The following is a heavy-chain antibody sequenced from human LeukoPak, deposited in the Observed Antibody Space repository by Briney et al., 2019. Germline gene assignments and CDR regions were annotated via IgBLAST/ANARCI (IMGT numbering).Heavy chain of an antibody. CDR3: AIDPNWGTHS. V-gene: IGHV3-23*01. CDR2: IGNNGGGI. Sequence: LPGGSLRLSCAASGFTFSTYTMYWVRHPPGKRLEWVPIIGNNGGGIHYADSVRGRFTISGDNSKNALYLQMNSLRVEDTAVYYCAIDPNWGTHSWGQGVLVTVSS. CDR1: GFTFSTYT. D-gene: IGHD7-27*01. J-gene: IGHJ4*02.